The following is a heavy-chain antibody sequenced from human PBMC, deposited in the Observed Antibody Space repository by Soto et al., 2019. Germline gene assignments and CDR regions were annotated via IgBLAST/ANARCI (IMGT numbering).Heavy chain of an antibody. J-gene: IGHJ4*02. Sequence: QITLKESGPTLVKPTQTLTLTCTFSGFSLATSAEAVGWIRQPPGKALEWLALIYWNDEIHYSPSLNSRLTISKDTSKNQVVLTVTNMDPVDTATYYCAHRKGGTFVYWGQGALVTVSS. CDR3: AHRKGGTFVY. D-gene: IGHD1-26*01. CDR2: IYWNDEI. CDR1: GFSLATSAEA. V-gene: IGHV2-5*01.